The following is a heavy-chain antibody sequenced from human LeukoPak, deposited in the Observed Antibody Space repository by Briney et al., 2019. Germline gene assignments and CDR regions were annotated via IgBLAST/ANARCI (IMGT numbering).Heavy chain of an antibody. CDR3: ARDLKYYYDSSGYPTNFDY. J-gene: IGHJ4*02. Sequence: SGKVSCKASGGTFSSYAISWVRQAPGQGLEWMGRIIPIFGTANYAQKFQGRVTITADKSTSTAYMELSSLRSEDTAVYYCARDLKYYYDSSGYPTNFDYWGQGTLVTVSS. D-gene: IGHD3-22*01. CDR2: IIPIFGTA. CDR1: GGTFSSYA. V-gene: IGHV1-69*06.